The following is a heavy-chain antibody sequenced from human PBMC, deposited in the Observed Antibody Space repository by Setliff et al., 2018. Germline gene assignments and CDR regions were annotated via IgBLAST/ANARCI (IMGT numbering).Heavy chain of an antibody. J-gene: IGHJ5*02. CDR3: AREEQQLVWFDP. D-gene: IGHD6-13*01. CDR1: GYTFTSYA. CDR2: INAGNGNT. V-gene: IGHV1-3*01. Sequence: ASVKVSCKASGYTFTSYAMHWVRQAPGQRLEWMGWINAGNGNTKYSQKFQGRVTITRDTSAGTAYMELSSLRSEDTAVYYCAREEQQLVWFDPWGQGTLVTVSS.